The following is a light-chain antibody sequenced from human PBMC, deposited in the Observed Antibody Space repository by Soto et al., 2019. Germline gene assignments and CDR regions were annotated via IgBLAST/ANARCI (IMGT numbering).Light chain of an antibody. J-gene: IGKJ1*01. Sequence: DIQMTQSPSTLPASVGDRVTITCRASQSISDWLAWYQQRRGTARKVLIYHASTLQSGVPSRFSGSGSGTEFTLIISILQADDFTTYYCQQYKSLWTFGQGTKVDIK. CDR1: QSISDW. V-gene: IGKV1-5*01. CDR3: QQYKSLWT. CDR2: HAS.